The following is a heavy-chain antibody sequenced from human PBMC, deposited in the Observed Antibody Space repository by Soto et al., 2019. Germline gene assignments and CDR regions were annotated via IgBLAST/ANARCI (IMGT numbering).Heavy chain of an antibody. CDR3: ACNVEMATISSYYYYGMDV. Sequence: ASVKVSCKASGDTFGSYDINWVRQASGHGLEWMGWMNPNSGGTDYAQKFQGHVTISADKSISTAYLQWSSLKASDTAMYYCACNVEMATISSYYYYGMDVWGQGTTVTVSS. J-gene: IGHJ6*02. V-gene: IGHV1-8*02. D-gene: IGHD5-12*01. CDR2: MNPNSGGT. CDR1: GDTFGSYD.